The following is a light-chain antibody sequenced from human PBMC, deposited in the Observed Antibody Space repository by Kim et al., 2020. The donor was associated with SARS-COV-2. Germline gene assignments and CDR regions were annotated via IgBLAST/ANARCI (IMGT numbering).Light chain of an antibody. CDR1: SSNIESNH. Sequence: QSVLTQPPSVSETPGQRVAISCSGSSSNIESNHVNWYQQFPGTAPKLLVYTNNQRPSGVPDRFSGSKSGTSASLAISGLQSEDEADYYCATWDDTLNGPVFGGGTQLTVL. V-gene: IGLV1-44*01. CDR3: ATWDDTLNGPV. J-gene: IGLJ3*02. CDR2: TNN.